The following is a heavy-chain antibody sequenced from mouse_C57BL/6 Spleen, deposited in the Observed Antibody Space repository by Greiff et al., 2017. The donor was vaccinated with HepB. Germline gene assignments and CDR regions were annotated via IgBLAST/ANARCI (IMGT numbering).Heavy chain of an antibody. CDR3: ARWTAQATMDY. CDR2: INPSTGGT. V-gene: IGHV1-42*01. D-gene: IGHD3-2*02. J-gene: IGHJ4*01. CDR1: GYSFTGYY. Sequence: VQLKQSGPELVKPGASVKISCKASGYSFTGYYMNWVKQSPEKSLEWIGEINPSTGGTTYNQKFKAKATLTVDKSSSTAYMQLKSLTSEDSAVYYCARWTAQATMDYWGQGTSVTVSS.